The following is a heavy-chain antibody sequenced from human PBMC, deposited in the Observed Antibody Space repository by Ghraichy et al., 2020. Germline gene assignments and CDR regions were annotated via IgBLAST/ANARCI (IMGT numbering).Heavy chain of an antibody. J-gene: IGHJ5*02. V-gene: IGHV3-21*01. D-gene: IGHD3-3*01. Sequence: GESPNISCAASGFTFSSYSMNWVRQAPGKGLEWVSSISSSSSYIYYADSVKGRFTISRDNAKNSLYLQMNSLRAEDTAVYYCARDRERDFWSGYYPWFDPWGQGTLVTVSS. CDR2: ISSSSSYI. CDR3: ARDRERDFWSGYYPWFDP. CDR1: GFTFSSYS.